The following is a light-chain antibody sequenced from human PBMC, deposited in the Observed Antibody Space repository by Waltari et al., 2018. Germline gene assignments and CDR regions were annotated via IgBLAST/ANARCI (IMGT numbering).Light chain of an antibody. CDR3: SSYAGNYVA. V-gene: IGLV2-11*01. Sequence: ALPHHRSVSAAPHQSLTLTSPRPRGELGGYFFVSSYQQHPGTAPKLILSDVTKRPARVPDRFSGSKSCNTAALTISGVQAEDEADYYCSSYAGNYVAFGGGTKLTVL. CDR1: RGELGGYFF. J-gene: IGLJ2*01. CDR2: DVT.